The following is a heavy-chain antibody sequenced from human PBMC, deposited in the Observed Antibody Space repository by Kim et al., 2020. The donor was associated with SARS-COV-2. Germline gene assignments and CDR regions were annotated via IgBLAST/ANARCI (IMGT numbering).Heavy chain of an antibody. CDR1: GYTFTSYG. CDR3: ARGGSRVTMIVVVMADAFDI. V-gene: IGHV1-18*01. CDR2: ISAYNGNT. J-gene: IGHJ3*02. Sequence: ASVKVFCKASGYTFTSYGISWVRQAPGQGLEWMGWISAYNGNTNYAQKLQGRVTMTTDTSTSTAYMELRSLRSDDTAVYYCARGGSRVTMIVVVMADAFDIWGQGTMVTVSS. D-gene: IGHD3-22*01.